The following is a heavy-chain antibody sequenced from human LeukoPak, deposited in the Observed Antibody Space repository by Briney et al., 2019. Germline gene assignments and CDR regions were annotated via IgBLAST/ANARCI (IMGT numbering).Heavy chain of an antibody. Sequence: SETLSLTCAVYGGSFSGCYWSWIRQPPGKGLEWIGEINHSGSTNYNPSLKSRVTISVDTSKNQFSLKLSSVTAADTAVYYCARAVLGATIYYFDYWGQGTLVTVSS. D-gene: IGHD1-26*01. CDR3: ARAVLGATIYYFDY. CDR1: GGSFSGCY. CDR2: INHSGST. V-gene: IGHV4-34*01. J-gene: IGHJ4*02.